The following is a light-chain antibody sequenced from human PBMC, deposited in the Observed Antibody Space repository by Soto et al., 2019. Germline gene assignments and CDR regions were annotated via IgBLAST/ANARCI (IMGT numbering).Light chain of an antibody. Sequence: EIVLTQSPAPLSLSPGERATLSCRASQSISSYLDWYQQKRGQAPRLLTYDASKIATGIPARFSRSGSWTDYSLTISCLEPEDFAAYYCEQRGSLSITFSLGTRLEIK. J-gene: IGKJ5*01. V-gene: IGKV3-11*01. CDR2: DAS. CDR1: QSISSY. CDR3: EQRGSLSIT.